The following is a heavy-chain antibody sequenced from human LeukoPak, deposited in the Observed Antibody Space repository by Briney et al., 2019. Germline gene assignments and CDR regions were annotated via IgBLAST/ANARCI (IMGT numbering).Heavy chain of an antibody. CDR3: AREWIQYYYYGMDV. CDR1: GFTLSSYW. J-gene: IGHJ6*02. Sequence: GGSLRLACGASGFTLSSYWMHWVRQAPGKGLVWVSRIKGDGSSTSYAESVKGRFTISRDNAKNMLYLQMNSLRAEDTAVYYCAREWIQYYYYGMDVWGQGTTVTVSS. CDR2: IKGDGSST. D-gene: IGHD2-2*03. V-gene: IGHV3-74*01.